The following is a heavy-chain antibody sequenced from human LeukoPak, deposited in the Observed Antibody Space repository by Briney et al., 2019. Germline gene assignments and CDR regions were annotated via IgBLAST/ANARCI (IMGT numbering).Heavy chain of an antibody. CDR2: IHGSGST. D-gene: IGHD5-18*01. CDR3: AREGDDGYSFGYPISY. CDR1: GGSVTTYY. Sequence: PSETLSLTCTVSGGSVTTYYWSWIRQSAGKGLEWIGRIHGSGSTNYSPSLKSRVTMSLDTSKNQFSLKLSSVTAADTAVYYCAREGDDGYSFGYPISYWGQGSLVTVSS. V-gene: IGHV4-4*07. J-gene: IGHJ4*02.